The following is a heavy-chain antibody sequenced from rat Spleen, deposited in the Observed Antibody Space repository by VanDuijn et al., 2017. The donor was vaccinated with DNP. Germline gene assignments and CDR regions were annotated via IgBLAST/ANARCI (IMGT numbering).Heavy chain of an antibody. CDR3: ARPDYYDGSYPHY. D-gene: IGHD1-12*02. Sequence: EVQLVESGGALVQPGRSLKLSCAASGSTFSDYYMAWVRQAPTKGLEWVAYISYDGGSTDYGDSVKGRFTISRDNAKSTLYLQMNSLRSEDMATYYCARPDYYDGSYPHYWGQGVMVTVSS. CDR1: GSTFSDYY. CDR2: ISYDGGST. V-gene: IGHV5-22*01. J-gene: IGHJ2*01.